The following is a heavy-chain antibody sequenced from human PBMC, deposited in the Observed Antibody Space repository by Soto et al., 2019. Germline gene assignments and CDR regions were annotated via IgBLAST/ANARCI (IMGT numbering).Heavy chain of an antibody. CDR2: ISYDGSNK. Sequence: QVQLVESGGGVVQPGRSLRLSCAASGFTFSTYGMHWVRQAPGKGLEWVAVISYDGSNKYYADSVKGRFTISRDNSKNTLYLQMNSLRAEDTAVYYCAKDTSPWDGYNSVDYWGQGTLVTVSS. J-gene: IGHJ4*02. V-gene: IGHV3-30*18. CDR1: GFTFSTYG. D-gene: IGHD5-12*01. CDR3: AKDTSPWDGYNSVDY.